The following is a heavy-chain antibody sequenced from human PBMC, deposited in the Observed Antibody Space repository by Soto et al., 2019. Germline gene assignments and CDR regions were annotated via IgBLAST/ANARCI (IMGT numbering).Heavy chain of an antibody. Sequence: QVQLVQSGAEVKKPGASVKVSCKASGYTFTSYGISWVRQAPGQGLEWMGWISAYNGNTNYAQKLQGRVTMTTDTATSPAYMELRSLRVEDTAVYFCARDRGVYGMAVWGYGSTVTVSS. D-gene: IGHD3-10*01. CDR1: GYTFTSYG. CDR2: ISAYNGNT. V-gene: IGHV1-18*01. J-gene: IGHJ6*04. CDR3: ARDRGVYGMAV.